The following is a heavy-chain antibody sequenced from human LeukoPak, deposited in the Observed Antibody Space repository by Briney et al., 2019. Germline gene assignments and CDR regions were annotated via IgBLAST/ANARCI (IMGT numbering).Heavy chain of an antibody. CDR3: ARHMSTIGAPDY. V-gene: IGHV4-39*01. D-gene: IGHD5/OR15-5a*01. CDR1: GVSISSSSHY. CDR2: IFYTGST. Sequence: SETLSLTCTVSGVSISSSSHYWAWIRQHAGTGLEWIGTIFYTGSTYYDPSLKGRVTISVDTSRNQFSLKLSSVTAADTAIFYCARHMSTIGAPDYWGQGALVTVSS. J-gene: IGHJ4*02.